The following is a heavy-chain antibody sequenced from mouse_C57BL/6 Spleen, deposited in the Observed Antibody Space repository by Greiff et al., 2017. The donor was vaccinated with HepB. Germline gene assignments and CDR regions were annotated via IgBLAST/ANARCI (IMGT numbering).Heavy chain of an antibody. CDR3: ARYTGGYAMDY. CDR2: IDPSDSET. V-gene: IGHV1-52*01. Sequence: QVQLQQPGAELVRPGSSVKLSCKASGYTFTSYWMHWVKQRPIQGLEWIGNIDPSDSETHYNQKFKDKATLTVDKSSSTAYMQLSSLTSEDSAVYYCARYTGGYAMDYWGQGTSVTVSS. J-gene: IGHJ4*01. D-gene: IGHD4-1*01. CDR1: GYTFTSYW.